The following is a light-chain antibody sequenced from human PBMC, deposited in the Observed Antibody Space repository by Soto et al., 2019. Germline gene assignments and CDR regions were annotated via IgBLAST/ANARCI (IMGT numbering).Light chain of an antibody. Sequence: DIVMTQSPDSLALSLGERATINCKSSQSVLHSSNNRNYLAWYQQKPGQPPKLLIYWASTRESGVPDRLSGSGYGADFTLAHNSLQAQDLADYYCQQYYDAPALTFGGGNKVEIK. CDR2: WAS. J-gene: IGKJ4*01. V-gene: IGKV4-1*01. CDR3: QQYYDAPALT. CDR1: QSVLHSSNNRNY.